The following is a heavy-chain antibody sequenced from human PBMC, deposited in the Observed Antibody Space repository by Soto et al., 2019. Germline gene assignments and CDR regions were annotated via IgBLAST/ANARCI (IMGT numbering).Heavy chain of an antibody. J-gene: IGHJ5*02. CDR2: IDPGNGNT. V-gene: IGHV1-3*01. CDR1: GYIFTSFS. Sequence: QVHLVQSGAEVKKPGASVTVSCKASGYIFTSFSMHWVRQAPGQRLEWMAWIDPGNGNTNYSLRFQDITTITRDTAENTVYMETSNLRAVDTAIYYCARAFLRGHRFDPWGQGTLVTVSS. CDR3: ARAFLRGHRFDP.